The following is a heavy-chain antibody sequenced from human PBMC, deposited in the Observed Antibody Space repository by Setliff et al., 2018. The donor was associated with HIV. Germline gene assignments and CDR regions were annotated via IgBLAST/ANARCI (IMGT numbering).Heavy chain of an antibody. Sequence: SETLSLTCTVSGGSISSYYWSWIRQPPGKGLEWIGQIHTTGSTNYNPSLKSRVTISLDTSKNQFSLKLSSVTAADTAVYYCASLDGSESPYIYYYYMDVWGKGTTVTVSS. CDR3: ASLDGSESPYIYYYYMDV. D-gene: IGHD3-10*01. J-gene: IGHJ6*03. CDR1: GGSISSYY. CDR2: IHTTGST. V-gene: IGHV4-4*09.